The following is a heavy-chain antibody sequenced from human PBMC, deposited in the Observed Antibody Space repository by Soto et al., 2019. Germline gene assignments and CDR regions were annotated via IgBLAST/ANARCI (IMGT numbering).Heavy chain of an antibody. J-gene: IGHJ3*02. Sequence: GGSLRLSCAASGFTFSSYSMNWVRQAPGKGLEWVSSISSSSSYIYYADSVKGRFTISRDNAKNSLYLQMNSLRAEDTAVYYCARVVVYGDSDAFDIWGQWTMVTVSS. V-gene: IGHV3-21*01. D-gene: IGHD4-17*01. CDR2: ISSSSSYI. CDR1: GFTFSSYS. CDR3: ARVVVYGDSDAFDI.